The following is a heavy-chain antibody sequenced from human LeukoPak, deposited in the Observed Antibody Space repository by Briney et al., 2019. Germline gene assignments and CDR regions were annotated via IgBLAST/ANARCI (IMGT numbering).Heavy chain of an antibody. D-gene: IGHD3-22*01. J-gene: IGHJ4*02. CDR2: ISSSGSTI. CDR3: ATRVNTSSGFDY. V-gene: IGHV3-48*03. CDR1: GFTFSSYE. Sequence: GGSLRLSCAASGFTFSSYEMNWVRQAPGKGLEWVSYISSSGSTIYYADPVKGRFTISRDNAKNSLYLQMNSLRAEDTAVYYWATRVNTSSGFDYWGQGTLVTVSS.